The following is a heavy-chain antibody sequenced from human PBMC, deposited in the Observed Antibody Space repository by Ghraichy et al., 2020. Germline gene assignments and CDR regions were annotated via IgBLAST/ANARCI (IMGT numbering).Heavy chain of an antibody. V-gene: IGHV3-66*01. J-gene: IGHJ4*02. CDR2: IYSGGST. CDR3: ASGTYYGSGTYYY. D-gene: IGHD3-10*01. Sequence: GESLNISCAASGFTVSNNYMNWVRQAPGKGLEWVSAIYSGGSTYYADSVKGRFTISRDNSKNTLYLQMKSLRAEDTAVYYCASGTYYGSGTYYYWGQGTLVTVSS. CDR1: GFTVSNNY.